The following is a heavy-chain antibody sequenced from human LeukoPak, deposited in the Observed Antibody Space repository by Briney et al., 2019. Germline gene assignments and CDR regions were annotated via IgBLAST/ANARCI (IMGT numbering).Heavy chain of an antibody. V-gene: IGHV5-51*01. Sequence: GESLKISCKGSGYSFSTHWIGWARQMPGKGLEWMAMIYPGNSDTTYWPSFQGQVIISADKSINTAYLQWSSLKASDTAMYYCARHSQSGPWGYSYGSYMDVWGKGTTVTVSS. CDR1: GYSFSTHW. D-gene: IGHD5-18*01. J-gene: IGHJ6*03. CDR3: ARHSQSGPWGYSYGSYMDV. CDR2: IYPGNSDT.